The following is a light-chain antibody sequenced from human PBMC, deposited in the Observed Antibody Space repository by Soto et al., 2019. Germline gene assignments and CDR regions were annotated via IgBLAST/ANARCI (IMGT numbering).Light chain of an antibody. CDR2: GAS. CDR1: HSVSSTY. V-gene: IGKV3-20*01. CDR3: QQYGISPPYT. Sequence: EIVLTQSPGTLSLSPGGRATLTCRASHSVSSTYLAWYQQKPGQAPRLLIYGASSRATGIPDRFSGSGSGSDFTLTISRLEPEDFAVYYCQQYGISPPYTFGQGTKLEIK. J-gene: IGKJ2*01.